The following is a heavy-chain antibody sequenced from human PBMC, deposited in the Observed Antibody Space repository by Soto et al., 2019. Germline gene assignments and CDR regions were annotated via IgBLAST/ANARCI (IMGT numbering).Heavy chain of an antibody. J-gene: IGHJ5*02. CDR3: ARVTAAAGGFDP. CDR1: GGSISRYY. Sequence: SETLSRTCTVSGGSISRYYWSWIRQPPGKGLEWIGYIYYSGSTNYNPSLKSRVTISVGTSKNQFSLKLSSVTAADTAVYYCARVTAAAGGFDPWGQGTLVTVS. CDR2: IYYSGST. D-gene: IGHD6-13*01. V-gene: IGHV4-59*01.